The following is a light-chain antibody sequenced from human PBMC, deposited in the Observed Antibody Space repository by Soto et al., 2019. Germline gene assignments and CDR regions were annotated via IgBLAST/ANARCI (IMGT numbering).Light chain of an antibody. CDR2: AAT. CDR3: QQLHSYPFT. V-gene: IGKV1-9*01. Sequence: GDRVTITCRASQGVSSSLAWYHQQPGKAPKLLIYAATTLQSEVPSRFSGSGSGTDFTLTINSLQPEDFATYYCQQLHSYPFTFGQGTRLEIK. CDR1: QGVSSS. J-gene: IGKJ5*01.